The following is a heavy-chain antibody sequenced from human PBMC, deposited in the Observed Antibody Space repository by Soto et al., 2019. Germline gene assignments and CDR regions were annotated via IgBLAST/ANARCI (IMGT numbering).Heavy chain of an antibody. CDR3: ARIASEGGYYFDY. D-gene: IGHD5-12*01. CDR1: GGSISSYY. CDR2: IYYSGST. V-gene: IGHV4-59*01. Sequence: SETLSLTCTVSGGSISSYYWSWIRQPPGKGLEWIGYIYYSGSTNYNPSLKSRVTISVDTSKNQFSLKLSSVTAADTAVYYCARIASEGGYYFDYWGQGTLVTVSS. J-gene: IGHJ4*02.